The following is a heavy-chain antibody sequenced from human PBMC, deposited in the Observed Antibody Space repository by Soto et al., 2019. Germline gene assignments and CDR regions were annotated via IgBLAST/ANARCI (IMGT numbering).Heavy chain of an antibody. CDR1: GFTFSSYS. V-gene: IGHV3-48*01. CDR2: ISSSSSTI. Sequence: EVQLVESGGGLVQPGGSLRLSCAASGFTFSSYSMNWVRQAPGKGLEWVSYISSSSSTIYYADSVKGRFTISRDNAKNSMYLPMDRLGGQGTAVELFARGYYLGSPRDFGYWGQGTLVTVSS. D-gene: IGHD3-22*01. CDR3: ARGYYLGSPRDFGY. J-gene: IGHJ4*02.